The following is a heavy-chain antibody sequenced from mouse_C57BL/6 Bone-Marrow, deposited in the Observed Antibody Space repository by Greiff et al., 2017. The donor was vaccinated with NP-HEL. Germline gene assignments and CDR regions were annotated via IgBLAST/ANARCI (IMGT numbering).Heavy chain of an antibody. CDR1: GFSLSTFGMG. Sequence: QVTLKESGPGVLQPSQTLSLTCSFSGFSLSTFGMGVGWIRQPSGKGLEWLAHIWWDDDKYYNPALKSRLTISKDTSKNQVFLKIANVDTADTATYYCARTYYYGSSYWYFDVWGTGTTVTVSS. J-gene: IGHJ1*03. D-gene: IGHD1-1*01. V-gene: IGHV8-8*01. CDR3: ARTYYYGSSYWYFDV. CDR2: IWWDDDK.